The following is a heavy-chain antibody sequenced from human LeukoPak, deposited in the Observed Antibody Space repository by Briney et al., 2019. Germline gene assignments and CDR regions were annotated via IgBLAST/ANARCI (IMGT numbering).Heavy chain of an antibody. CDR3: AKSTPGEYSSGWAFDY. V-gene: IGHV3-9*01. J-gene: IGHJ4*02. CDR1: GFTFDDYA. D-gene: IGHD6-19*01. CDR2: ISWNSGSI. Sequence: GGSLRLSCAASGFTFDDYAMHWDRQAPGKGLEWVSGISWNSGSIGYADSVKGRFTISRDNAKNSLYLQMNSLRAEDTALYYCAKSTPGEYSSGWAFDYWGQGTLVTVSS.